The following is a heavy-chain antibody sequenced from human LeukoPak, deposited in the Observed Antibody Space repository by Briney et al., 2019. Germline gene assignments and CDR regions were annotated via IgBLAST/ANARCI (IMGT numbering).Heavy chain of an antibody. CDR2: IRYDGSNK. CDR3: AKVPGGDRYCSSTSCYFDY. CDR1: GFTFSSYG. J-gene: IGHJ4*02. Sequence: PGGSLRLSCAASGFTFSSYGMHWVRQAPGKGLEWVAFIRYDGSNKYYADSVKGRFTISRDNSKNTLYLQMNSLRAEDTAVYYCAKVPGGDRYCSSTSCYFDYWGQGTLVTVSS. D-gene: IGHD2-2*01. V-gene: IGHV3-30*02.